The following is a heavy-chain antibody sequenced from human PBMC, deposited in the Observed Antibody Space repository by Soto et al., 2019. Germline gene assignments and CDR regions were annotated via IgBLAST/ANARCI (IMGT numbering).Heavy chain of an antibody. CDR1: GFTFSSYG. Sequence: SLRLSCAASGFTFSSYGMHWVRQAPGKGLEWVAVISYDGSNKYYADSVKGRITISRDNSKNTLYLQMNSLRAEDTAVYYCAKDQVLELQNYYYYMDVWGKGTTVTVSS. CDR2: ISYDGSNK. V-gene: IGHV3-30*18. D-gene: IGHD1-7*01. CDR3: AKDQVLELQNYYYYMDV. J-gene: IGHJ6*03.